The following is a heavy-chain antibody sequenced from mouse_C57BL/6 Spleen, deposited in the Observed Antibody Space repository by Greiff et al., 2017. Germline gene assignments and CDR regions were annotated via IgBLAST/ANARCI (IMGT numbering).Heavy chain of an antibody. J-gene: IGHJ1*03. V-gene: IGHV1-59*01. CDR1: GYTFTSYW. Sequence: VQLQQPGAELVRPGTSVKLSCKASGYTFTSYWMHWVKQRPGQGLEWIGVIDPSDSYTNYNQKFKGKATLTVDTSSSTAYMQLSSLTSEDSAVYYCARGDYGNDWYFDVWGTGTTVTVSS. D-gene: IGHD1-1*01. CDR3: ARGDYGNDWYFDV. CDR2: IDPSDSYT.